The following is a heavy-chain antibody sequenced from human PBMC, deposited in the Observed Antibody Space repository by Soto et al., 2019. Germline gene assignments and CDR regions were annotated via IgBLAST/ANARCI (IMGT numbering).Heavy chain of an antibody. CDR1: GFTFSSYW. Sequence: DVQLVESGGGLVQPGGSLRLSCAASGFTFSSYWMHRVRQAPGNGLVWVSRIKSDGRSTSYADFVKGRFTISRYNAKNTLYLQMNSLRAEDTAVYYCAREGWSNDFDYWGQGTLVTVSS. V-gene: IGHV3-74*01. J-gene: IGHJ4*02. CDR3: AREGWSNDFDY. CDR2: IKSDGRST. D-gene: IGHD1-26*01.